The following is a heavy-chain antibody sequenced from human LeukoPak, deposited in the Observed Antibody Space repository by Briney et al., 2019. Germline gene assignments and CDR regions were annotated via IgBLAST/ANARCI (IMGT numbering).Heavy chain of an antibody. Sequence: PGGSLRLSCAASGFTFSDYYMSWIRQAPGMGLEWVSAISGSGGSTDYTDSVKGRFTISRDNSNNTLYLQMNSLRAEDTAVYYCAKGSGYGSGWYYFDYWGRGTLVTVS. D-gene: IGHD6-19*01. CDR3: AKGSGYGSGWYYFDY. V-gene: IGHV3-23*01. CDR1: GFTFSDYY. J-gene: IGHJ4*02. CDR2: ISGSGGST.